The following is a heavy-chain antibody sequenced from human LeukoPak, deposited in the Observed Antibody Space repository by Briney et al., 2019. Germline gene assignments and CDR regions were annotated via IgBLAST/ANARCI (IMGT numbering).Heavy chain of an antibody. CDR2: ISSSSTI. D-gene: IGHD3-3*01. V-gene: IGHV3-48*01. CDR3: ARDSYDFWSGYSHEGYYYYMDV. J-gene: IGHJ6*03. Sequence: GGSLRLSCAASGFSFSSYRMNWVRQAPGKGLEWVSYISSSSTIYYADSVKGRFTISRDNAKNSLYLQMNSLRAEDTAVYYCARDSYDFWSGYSHEGYYYYMDVWGKGTTVTVSS. CDR1: GFSFSSYR.